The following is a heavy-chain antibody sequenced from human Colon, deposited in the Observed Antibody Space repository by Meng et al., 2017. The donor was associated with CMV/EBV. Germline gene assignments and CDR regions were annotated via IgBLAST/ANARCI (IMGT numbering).Heavy chain of an antibody. CDR1: GASISSSKW. D-gene: IGHD2-8*01. CDR3: ASQDSTVYALGD. CDR2: ICDSGKT. J-gene: IGHJ1*01. V-gene: IGHV4-4*02. Sequence: GSLRLSCTVSGASISSSKWWSWVRQSPGKGLEWIGEICDSGKTKTNYNPSLESRVSISVDKSKNLFSLRLTSVTAADTAIYYCASQDSTVYALGDWGQGTLVTVSS.